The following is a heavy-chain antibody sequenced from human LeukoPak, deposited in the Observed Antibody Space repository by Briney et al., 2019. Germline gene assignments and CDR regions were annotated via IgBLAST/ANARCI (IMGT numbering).Heavy chain of an antibody. CDR3: ARHGQYYDLWSGYYWFDP. J-gene: IGHJ5*02. Sequence: GESLKISCKGSGYSFTSYWIGWVRQMPGKGLEWMGIIYPGDSDTRYSPSFQGQVTISADKSISTAYLQWSSLKASDTAMYYCARHGQYYDLWSGYYWFDPWGQGTLVTVSS. CDR1: GYSFTSYW. V-gene: IGHV5-51*01. CDR2: IYPGDSDT. D-gene: IGHD3-3*01.